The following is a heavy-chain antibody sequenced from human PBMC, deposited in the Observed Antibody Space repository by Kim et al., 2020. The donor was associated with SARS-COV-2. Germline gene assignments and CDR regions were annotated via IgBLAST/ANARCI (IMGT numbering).Heavy chain of an antibody. Sequence: GSTNYTPSLKSLVTISLDTSKNQFSLTLTSVTAADTAVYYCARGVRGTPDPWGQGTLVTVSS. V-gene: IGHV4-34*01. CDR2: GST. CDR3: ARGVRGTPDP. J-gene: IGHJ5*02. D-gene: IGHD3-10*01.